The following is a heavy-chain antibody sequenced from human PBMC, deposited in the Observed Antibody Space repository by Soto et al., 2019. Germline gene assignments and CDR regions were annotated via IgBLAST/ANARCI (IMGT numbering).Heavy chain of an antibody. CDR2: ISSSSSYI. J-gene: IGHJ3*02. D-gene: IGHD3-3*01. V-gene: IGHV3-21*01. CDR1: GFTFSSYS. CDR3: ARRYDFWSGSFYI. Sequence: GGSLRLSCAASGFTFSSYSMNWVRQAPGKGLEWVSSISSSSSYIYYADSVKGRFTISRDNAKNSLYLQMNSLRAEDTAVYYCARRYDFWSGSFYIWGQGTMFTVSS.